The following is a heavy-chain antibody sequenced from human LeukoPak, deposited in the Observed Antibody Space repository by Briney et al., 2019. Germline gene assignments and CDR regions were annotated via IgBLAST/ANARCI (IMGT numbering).Heavy chain of an antibody. CDR3: AKRDSSGSFYFDH. CDR1: GFTFSSYG. Sequence: PGGSLRLSCAASGFTFSSYGMSWVRQAPGTGLGWVSAITGSGASTFYADSVKGRFTISRDNSKNTLYLQMNSLRAEDTAVYYCAKRDSSGSFYFDHWGQGTLVTVSS. J-gene: IGHJ4*02. V-gene: IGHV3-23*01. D-gene: IGHD3-22*01. CDR2: ITGSGAST.